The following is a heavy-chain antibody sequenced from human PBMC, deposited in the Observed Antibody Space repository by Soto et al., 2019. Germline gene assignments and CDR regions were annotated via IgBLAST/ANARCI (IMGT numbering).Heavy chain of an antibody. Sequence: GGSLRLSCVASGFTFGSYEMNWVRQAPGKGLEWISYISSFGSTKYYADSVKGRFTISRDDAKNTLYLHMNSLRAEDTALYYCATIRGYPEYYFDYWGQGTLVTVSS. D-gene: IGHD3-10*01. CDR1: GFTFGSYE. CDR2: ISSFGSTK. V-gene: IGHV3-48*03. CDR3: ATIRGYPEYYFDY. J-gene: IGHJ4*02.